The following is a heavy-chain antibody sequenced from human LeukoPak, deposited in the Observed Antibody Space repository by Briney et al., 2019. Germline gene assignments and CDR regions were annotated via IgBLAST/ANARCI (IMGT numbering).Heavy chain of an antibody. Sequence: PGGSLRLSCAAPGFTFDGYAMHWVRQAPGKGLEWVSLISGDGGSTYYADPVKGRFTISRDNSKNSLYLQMNSLRTEDTASYYCAKDVAVAGTGAFDIWGQGTMVTVSS. D-gene: IGHD6-19*01. CDR3: AKDVAVAGTGAFDI. V-gene: IGHV3-43*02. CDR1: GFTFDGYA. CDR2: ISGDGGST. J-gene: IGHJ3*02.